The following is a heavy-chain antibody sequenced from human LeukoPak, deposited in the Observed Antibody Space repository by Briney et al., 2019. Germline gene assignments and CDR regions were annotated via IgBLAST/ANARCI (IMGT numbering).Heavy chain of an antibody. D-gene: IGHD2-8*02. CDR1: GGSISRHY. Sequence: SETLSLTCTVSGGSISRHYWSWIRQPPGKGLEWMGYVHYSGSNNYNLSLKSRVTISLDTHTNQSSLQLSYVTAADTDLYYCAVGPGGSGGMYARNLFYYWGRRSLVTVS. CDR3: AVGPGGSGGMYARNLFYY. V-gene: IGHV4-59*11. J-gene: IGHJ4*02. CDR2: VHYSGSN.